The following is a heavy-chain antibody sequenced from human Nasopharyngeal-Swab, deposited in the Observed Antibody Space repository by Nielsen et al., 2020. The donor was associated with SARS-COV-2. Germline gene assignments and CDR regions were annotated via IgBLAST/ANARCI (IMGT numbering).Heavy chain of an antibody. Sequence: SVKVSCKASGGTFSSYAISWVRQAPGQGLEWIGGIIPIFGTANYAQKFQGRVTITADESTSTAYMELSSLRSEDTAVYYCARGWSDGERLLDAFDIWGQGTMVTVSS. D-gene: IGHD1-1*01. J-gene: IGHJ3*02. CDR1: GGTFSSYA. V-gene: IGHV1-69*13. CDR3: ARGWSDGERLLDAFDI. CDR2: IIPIFGTA.